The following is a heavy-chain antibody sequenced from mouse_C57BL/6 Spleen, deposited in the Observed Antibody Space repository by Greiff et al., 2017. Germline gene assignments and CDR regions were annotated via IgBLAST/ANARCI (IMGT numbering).Heavy chain of an antibody. CDR1: GYTFSDYG. Sequence: EVKVVESGGGLVKPGGSLKLSCAASGYTFSDYGMHWVRQAPEKGLEWVAYISSGSSTSYYADTVKGRFTISRDNAKNTLFLQMTSLRSEDTAMYYCARRYGYLYYFDYWGQGTTLTVSS. V-gene: IGHV5-17*01. CDR2: ISSGSSTS. J-gene: IGHJ2*01. CDR3: ARRYGYLYYFDY. D-gene: IGHD2-2*01.